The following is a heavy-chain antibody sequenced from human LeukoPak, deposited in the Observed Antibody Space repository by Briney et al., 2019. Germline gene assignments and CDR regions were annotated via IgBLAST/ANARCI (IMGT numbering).Heavy chain of an antibody. J-gene: IGHJ5*02. CDR1: GGSISSYY. V-gene: IGHV4-59*12. CDR3: AIEQVSSAWFDP. Sequence: SETLSLTCTVSGGSISSYYWSWIRQPPGKGLEWIGSIYYSGNTYYNPSLKSRVTISVDTSKNQFSLKLSSVTAADTAVFYCAIEQVSSAWFDPWGQGTLVIVSS. CDR2: IYYSGNT.